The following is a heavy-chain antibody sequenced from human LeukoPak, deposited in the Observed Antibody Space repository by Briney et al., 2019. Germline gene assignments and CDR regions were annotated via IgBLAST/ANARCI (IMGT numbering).Heavy chain of an antibody. CDR2: ISSSSSSI. D-gene: IGHD2-2*01. J-gene: IGHJ4*02. Sequence: GGSLRLSCAASGFTFSSYSMNWVRQAPGKGLEWVSSISSSSSSIYYADSVKGRFTISRDNAKNSLYLQMNSLRAEDTAVYYCAKGTSYCSSISCQNYFDYWGQGTPVTVSS. CDR1: GFTFSSYS. V-gene: IGHV3-21*04. CDR3: AKGTSYCSSISCQNYFDY.